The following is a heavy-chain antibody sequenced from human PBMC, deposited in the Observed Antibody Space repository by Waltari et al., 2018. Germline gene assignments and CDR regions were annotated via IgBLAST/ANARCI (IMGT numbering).Heavy chain of an antibody. CDR3: AKDRSYGHSLAN. CDR2: IHAGGNT. Sequence: EVLLMESGGGLLQRGGSVRLSCDDSGFSVSSSHMIWVRQAPGRGLEWVSGIHAGGNTYYADSVQGRFTISRDNSKNTLYLQMNSLRAEDTAVYYCAKDRSYGHSLANWGQGTLVTVSS. J-gene: IGHJ4*02. D-gene: IGHD4-17*01. V-gene: IGHV3-53*01. CDR1: GFSVSSSH.